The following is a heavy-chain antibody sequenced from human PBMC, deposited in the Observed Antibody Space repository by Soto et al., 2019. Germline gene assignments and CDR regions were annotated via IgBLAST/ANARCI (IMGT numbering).Heavy chain of an antibody. CDR2: ISGSGGST. CDR3: AKDGEDLLSNDYGDPRRYSDL. CDR1: GFTFSSYA. Sequence: EVQLLESGGGLVQPGGSLRLSCAASGFTFSSYAMSWVRQAPGKGLEWVSAISGSGGSTYYADSVKGRFTISRDNDKNALYLQMNSLRAADTAVYYCAKDGEDLLSNDYGDPRRYSDLWGRGTLVTVSS. V-gene: IGHV3-23*01. J-gene: IGHJ2*01. D-gene: IGHD4-17*01.